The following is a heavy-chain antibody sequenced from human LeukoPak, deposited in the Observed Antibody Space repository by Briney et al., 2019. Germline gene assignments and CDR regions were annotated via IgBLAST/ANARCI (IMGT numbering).Heavy chain of an antibody. CDR2: IYYSGST. J-gene: IGHJ3*02. CDR1: GGSISSYY. D-gene: IGHD3-10*01. Sequence: SETLSLTCTVSGGSISSYYWSWIRQPPGKGLEWIGYIYYSGSTNYNPSLKSRVTVSVDTSKNQFSLKLSSVTAADTAVYYCARAKLLWFGELLLIDAFDIWGQGTMVTVSS. CDR3: ARAKLLWFGELLLIDAFDI. V-gene: IGHV4-59*01.